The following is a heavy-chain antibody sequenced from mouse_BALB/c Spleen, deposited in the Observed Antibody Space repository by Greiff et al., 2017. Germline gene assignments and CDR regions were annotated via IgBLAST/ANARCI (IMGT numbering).Heavy chain of an antibody. CDR2: INPSTGYT. V-gene: IGHV1-7*01. Sequence: QVQLQQSGAELAKPGASVKMSCKASGYTFTSYWMHWVKQRPGQGLEWIGYINPSTGYTEYNQKFKDKATLTADKSSSTAYMQLSSLTSEDSAVYYCARRGSSYGFAYWGQGTLVTVSA. D-gene: IGHD1-1*01. J-gene: IGHJ3*01. CDR3: ARRGSSYGFAY. CDR1: GYTFTSYW.